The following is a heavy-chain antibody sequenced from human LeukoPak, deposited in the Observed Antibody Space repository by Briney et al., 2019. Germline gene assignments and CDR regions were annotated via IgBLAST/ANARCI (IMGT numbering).Heavy chain of an antibody. V-gene: IGHV4-59*01. J-gene: IGHJ4*02. Sequence: PSETLSLTCTVSGGSISSNYWSWIRQPPGKGLEWIGYIYYSGSINYNPSLKSRVTISVDTSKNQLSLNLSSVTAADTAVYYCARGVRSVAAAVVDYWGQGTLVTVSS. D-gene: IGHD6-13*01. CDR3: ARGVRSVAAAVVDY. CDR1: GGSISSNY. CDR2: IYYSGSI.